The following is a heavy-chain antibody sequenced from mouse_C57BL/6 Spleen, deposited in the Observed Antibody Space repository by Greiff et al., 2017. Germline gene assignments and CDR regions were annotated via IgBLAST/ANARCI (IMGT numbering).Heavy chain of an antibody. D-gene: IGHD2-1*01. CDR1: GYTFTSYW. CDR2: IYPGSGST. CDR3: GRDDYGSLYDD. V-gene: IGHV1-55*01. Sequence: QVQLQQPGAELVKPGASVTMSCKASGYTFTSYWITWVKQRPGQGLEWIGDIYPGSGSTNYNEKFNSKATLSVDTSSSTAYMQLSSLTSEDCAVYCCGRDDYGSLYDDGGQGTTLTGSA. J-gene: IGHJ2*01.